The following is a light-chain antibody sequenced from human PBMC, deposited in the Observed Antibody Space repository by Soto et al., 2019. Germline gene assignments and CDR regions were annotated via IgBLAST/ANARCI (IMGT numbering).Light chain of an antibody. CDR3: MQALQTPWT. J-gene: IGKJ1*01. Sequence: DIVMTQSPLSLPVTPGEPASISCRSSQSLLHSNGYNYLDWYLQKPGQSPQLLIYLGSNRASGVPDRFSGSGSGTYFTLKISRVAAEDVGVYYCMQALQTPWTCGQGTKVEIK. CDR1: QSLLHSNGYNY. CDR2: LGS. V-gene: IGKV2-28*01.